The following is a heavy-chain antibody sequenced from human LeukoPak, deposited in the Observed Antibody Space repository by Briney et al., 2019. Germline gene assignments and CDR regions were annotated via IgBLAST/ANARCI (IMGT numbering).Heavy chain of an antibody. CDR2: ISGNGGRT. CDR3: ARHSRGWYSAPWSFDY. V-gene: IGHV3-23*01. CDR1: GFTFDNYA. Sequence: GGSLRLSCAGSGFTFDNYAMSWVRQAPGKGLECVSTISGNGGRTYYADSEKGRFTISRDNSRDTMYLQMNSVRVEDTALYFCARHSRGWYSAPWSFDYWGQGTLVTVSS. D-gene: IGHD6-19*01. J-gene: IGHJ4*02.